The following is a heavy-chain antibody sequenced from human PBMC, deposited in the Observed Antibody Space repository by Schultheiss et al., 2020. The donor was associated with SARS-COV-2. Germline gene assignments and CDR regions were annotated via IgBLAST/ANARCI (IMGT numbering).Heavy chain of an antibody. J-gene: IGHJ5*02. CDR3: ARDRMMGGSWFDP. CDR2: ISAYNGNT. CDR1: GYTFTSYG. D-gene: IGHD1-14*01. V-gene: IGHV1-18*01. Sequence: GESLKISCKASGYTFTSYGISWVRQAPGQGLEWMGWISAYNGNTNYAQKFQGRVTMTTDTSTSTAYMELRSLRSDDTAVYYCARDRMMGGSWFDPWGQGTLVTVSS.